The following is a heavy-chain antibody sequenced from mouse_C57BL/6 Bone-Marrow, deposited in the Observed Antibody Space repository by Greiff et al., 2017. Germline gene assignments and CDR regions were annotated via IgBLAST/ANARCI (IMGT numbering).Heavy chain of an antibody. V-gene: IGHV14-2*01. Sequence: EVQLQQSGAELVKPGASVKLSCTASGFNIKDYYMHWVKQRTEQGLEWIGRIDPADGETKYAPKFQGKATITADTSSNTAYLQLSSLTSEDTAVYYCDPRTAQATYYFAYWGQGTTLTVSA. CDR2: IDPADGET. J-gene: IGHJ2*01. D-gene: IGHD3-2*02. CDR3: DPRTAQATYYFAY. CDR1: GFNIKDYY.